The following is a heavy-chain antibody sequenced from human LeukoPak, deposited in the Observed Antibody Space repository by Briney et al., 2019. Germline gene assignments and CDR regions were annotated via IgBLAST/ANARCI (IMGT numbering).Heavy chain of an antibody. V-gene: IGHV1-8*01. CDR2: MNPNSGNT. J-gene: IGHJ4*02. D-gene: IGHD5-18*01. CDR1: GYTFTSYD. Sequence: ASVKVSCKASGYTFTSYDINWVRQATGQGLEWMGWMNPNSGNTGYAQKFQGRVTMTRNTSISTAYMELSSLRSEDTAVYYCARDTDSYGLFDYWGQGTLVTVSS. CDR3: ARDTDSYGLFDY.